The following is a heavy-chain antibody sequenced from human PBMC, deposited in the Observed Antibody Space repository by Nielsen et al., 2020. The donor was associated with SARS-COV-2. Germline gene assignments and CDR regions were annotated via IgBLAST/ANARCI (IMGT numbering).Heavy chain of an antibody. D-gene: IGHD4-17*01. CDR2: IYYSGST. CDR1: GGSISSFY. V-gene: IGHV4-59*01. Sequence: SETLSLTCTVSGGSISSFYWTWIRQRPGKGLEWIGYIYYSGSTNYNPSLKSRVTISVDTSKNQFSLNLSSVTAADTAVYYCARGPHDYGDYWLGYWGQGTLVTVSS. CDR3: ARGPHDYGDYWLGY. J-gene: IGHJ4*02.